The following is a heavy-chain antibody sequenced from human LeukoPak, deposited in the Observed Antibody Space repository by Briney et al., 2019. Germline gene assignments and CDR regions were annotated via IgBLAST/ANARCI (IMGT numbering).Heavy chain of an antibody. Sequence: GGSLRLSCAASGFTFSSYWMSWVRQAPGKGLAWVANIKQDGSEKYYVDSVKGRFTISRDNAKNSLYLQMNSLRAEDTAVYYCARPYYDFWSGYYPFDYWGQGTLVTVSS. J-gene: IGHJ4*02. CDR1: GFTFSSYW. D-gene: IGHD3-3*01. CDR3: ARPYYDFWSGYYPFDY. CDR2: IKQDGSEK. V-gene: IGHV3-7*01.